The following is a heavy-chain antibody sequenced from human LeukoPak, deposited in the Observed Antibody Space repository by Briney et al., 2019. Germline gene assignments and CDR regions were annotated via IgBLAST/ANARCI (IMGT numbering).Heavy chain of an antibody. D-gene: IGHD5-18*01. CDR1: GYIFTGYY. V-gene: IGHV1-2*02. J-gene: IGHJ4*02. Sequence: ASVKVSCKASGYIFTGYYMHWVRQAPGQGLEWMGWINPNSGDTNYAQKFQGRVTMTRDTSISTAYMELSRLRSDDTAVYYCARGTGEGYSYGRYYFDYWGQGTLVTVSS. CDR2: INPNSGDT. CDR3: ARGTGEGYSYGRYYFDY.